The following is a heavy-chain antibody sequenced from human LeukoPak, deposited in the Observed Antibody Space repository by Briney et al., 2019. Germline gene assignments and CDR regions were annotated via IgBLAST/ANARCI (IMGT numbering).Heavy chain of an antibody. V-gene: IGHV3-64D*09. CDR1: GFTFSGDA. D-gene: IGHD6-19*01. CDR2: ISNSGITT. CDR3: ATQRRDSGWSIDY. Sequence: AGGSLRLSCSASGFTFSGDAMHWVRQAPGKGLEHVSVISNSGITTYYADSVKGRFTISRDNSKNTLYLQMSSLRAEDTAVYYCATQRRDSGWSIDYWGQGTLVTVSS. J-gene: IGHJ4*02.